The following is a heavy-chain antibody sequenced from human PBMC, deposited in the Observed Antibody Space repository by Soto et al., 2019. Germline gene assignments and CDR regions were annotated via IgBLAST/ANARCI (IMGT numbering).Heavy chain of an antibody. J-gene: IGHJ4*02. D-gene: IGHD2-2*01. CDR2: ISYDGSNK. Sequence: QVQLVESGGGVVQPGRSLRLSCAASGFTFSSYAMHWVRQAPGKGLEWVAVISYDGSNKYYADSVKGRFTISRDNSKNTLYLHMNSLRAEDTAVYYCARASSTSSQGDYWGQGTLVTVSS. CDR3: ARASSTSSQGDY. V-gene: IGHV3-30-3*01. CDR1: GFTFSSYA.